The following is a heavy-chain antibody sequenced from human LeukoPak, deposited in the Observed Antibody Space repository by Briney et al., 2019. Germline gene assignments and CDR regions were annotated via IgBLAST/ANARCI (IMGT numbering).Heavy chain of an antibody. CDR1: GYTFTGYY. D-gene: IGHD1-20*01. Sequence: ASVKVSCKASGYTFTGYYMHWVRQAPGQGLERMGWINPNSGGTNYAQKFQGRVTMTRDTSISTAYMELSRLRSDDTAVYYCAGLYNWNHQDYDAMDVWGQGTTVTVSS. CDR2: INPNSGGT. V-gene: IGHV1-2*02. J-gene: IGHJ6*02. CDR3: AGLYNWNHQDYDAMDV.